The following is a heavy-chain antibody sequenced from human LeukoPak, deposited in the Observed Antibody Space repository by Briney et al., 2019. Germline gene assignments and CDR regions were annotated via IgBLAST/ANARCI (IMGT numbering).Heavy chain of an antibody. CDR1: GYTFTNYG. J-gene: IGHJ4*02. V-gene: IGHV1-18*01. D-gene: IGHD6-19*01. CDR2: ISTSNGNT. CDR3: ARDRSRHSSGWFGH. Sequence: ASVKVSCKASGYTFTNYGMSWVRQAPGQGLEWMGWISTSNGNTNYAQKLQGRVTMTTDTSTSTAYMELRSLRSDDTAVYYCARDRSRHSSGWFGHWGQGTLVIVSS.